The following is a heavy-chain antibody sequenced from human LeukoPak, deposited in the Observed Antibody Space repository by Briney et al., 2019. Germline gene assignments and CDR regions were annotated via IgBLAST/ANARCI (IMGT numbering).Heavy chain of an antibody. J-gene: IGHJ6*03. Sequence: SETLSLTCTVSGVSMSSSPYYWGWIRQPSGKGLEWIGEINHSGSTNYNPSLKSRVTISVDTSKNQFSLKLSSVTAADTAVYYCAREARAYYYDSSGYGYYYYMDVWGKGTTVTVSS. CDR3: AREARAYYYDSSGYGYYYYMDV. D-gene: IGHD3-22*01. CDR2: INHSGST. V-gene: IGHV4-39*07. CDR1: GVSMSSSPYY.